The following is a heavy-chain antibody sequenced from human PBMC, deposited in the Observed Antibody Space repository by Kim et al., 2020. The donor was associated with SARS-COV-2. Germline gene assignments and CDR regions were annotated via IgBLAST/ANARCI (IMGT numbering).Heavy chain of an antibody. D-gene: IGHD1-26*01. Sequence: TYYNPSLKSRVTISVDTSKNQFSLKLSSVTAADTAVYYCARDCGDSGIDYWGQGTLVTVSS. V-gene: IGHV4-39*07. CDR3: ARDCGDSGIDY. J-gene: IGHJ4*02. CDR2: T.